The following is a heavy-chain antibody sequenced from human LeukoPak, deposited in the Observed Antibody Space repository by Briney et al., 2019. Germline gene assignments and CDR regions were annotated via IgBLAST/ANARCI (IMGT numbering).Heavy chain of an antibody. Sequence: SQTLSLTCTVSGGSIFSYYWSWIRQPPGKGLEWMGYIYYSGSTNYNPSLKSRVTISVDTSKKQFSLRVSSVTAADTAVYYCARHLNNCGDDCYIFDYWGQGTLVTVSS. CDR1: GGSIFSYY. D-gene: IGHD2-21*01. CDR3: ARHLNNCGDDCYIFDY. V-gene: IGHV4-59*08. J-gene: IGHJ4*02. CDR2: IYYSGST.